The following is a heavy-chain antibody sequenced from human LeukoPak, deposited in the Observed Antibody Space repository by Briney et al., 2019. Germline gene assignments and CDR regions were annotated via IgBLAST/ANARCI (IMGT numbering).Heavy chain of an antibody. D-gene: IGHD3-16*01. CDR3: ARAWGGVYYSPYNGFAP. J-gene: IGHJ5*02. V-gene: IGHV1-18*01. CDR1: GYTFTSYG. CDR2: ISAYNGNT. Sequence: ASVKVSCKASGYTFTSYGISWVRQAPGQGLEWMGWISAYNGNTNYAQKLQGRVTMTTDTSTSTAYMELRSLRSDDTAVYYCARAWGGVYYSPYNGFAPWGQGTLGTVSS.